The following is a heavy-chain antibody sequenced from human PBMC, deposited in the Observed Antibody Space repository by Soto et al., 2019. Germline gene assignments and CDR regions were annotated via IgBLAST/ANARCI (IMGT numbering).Heavy chain of an antibody. CDR1: GYTFTSYA. CDR2: INAGNGNT. D-gene: IGHD1-26*01. V-gene: IGHV1-3*01. Sequence: AASVKVSCKASGYTFTSYAMHWVRQAPGQRLEWMGWINAGNGNTKYSQKFQGRVTITRDTSAGTAYMELSSLRSEDTAVYYCARGGSLYWYFDLWGRGTLVTVSS. CDR3: ARGGSLYWYFDL. J-gene: IGHJ2*01.